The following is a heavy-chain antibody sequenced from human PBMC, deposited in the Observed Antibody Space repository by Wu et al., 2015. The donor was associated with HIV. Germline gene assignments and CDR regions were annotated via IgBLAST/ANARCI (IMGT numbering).Heavy chain of an antibody. CDR1: GGTFSSYA. J-gene: IGHJ3*02. CDR2: IIPIFGTA. Sequence: QVQLVQSGAEVKKPGSSVKVSCKASGGTFSSYAISWVRQAPGQGLEWMGRIIPIFGTANYAQKFQGRVTITADESTSTAYMELSSLRSEDTAVYYCATKSGYGSGSYLEGAFDIWGQGQWSPSLQ. V-gene: IGHV1-69*13. CDR3: ATKSGYGSGSYLEGAFDI. D-gene: IGHD3-10*01.